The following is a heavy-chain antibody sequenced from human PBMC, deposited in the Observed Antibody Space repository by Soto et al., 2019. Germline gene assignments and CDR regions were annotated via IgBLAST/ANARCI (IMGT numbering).Heavy chain of an antibody. J-gene: IGHJ3*02. V-gene: IGHV3-33*01. CDR1: GFTFSMYG. Sequence: QVQLVESGGGVVQPGRSQRLSCAASGFTFSMYGMHWVRQAPGKGLEWMATVYYDGHNKYYADSVRGRFTISRDNSKNMVYRHKHSLRAEDTAVYYCARDPPSTLGSFDIWGRVTMVTVSS. CDR2: VYYDGHNK. CDR3: ARDPPSTLGSFDI. D-gene: IGHD2-2*01.